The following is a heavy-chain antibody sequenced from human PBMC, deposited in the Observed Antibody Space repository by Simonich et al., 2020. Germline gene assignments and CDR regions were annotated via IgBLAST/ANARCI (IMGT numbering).Heavy chain of an antibody. CDR1: GYSFTSYW. CDR3: ARQLNDFDI. V-gene: IGHV5-51*01. D-gene: IGHD1-1*01. J-gene: IGHJ3*02. CDR2: IYPGDSDT. Sequence: EVQLVQSGAEVKKPGESLKISCKGSGYSFTSYWIGWVRQVPGKGLGWSGIIYPGDSDTRYSPSFQGQVTLSADKSISTAYRQWSSLKASDAAMYYCARQLNDFDIWGQGTMVTVSS.